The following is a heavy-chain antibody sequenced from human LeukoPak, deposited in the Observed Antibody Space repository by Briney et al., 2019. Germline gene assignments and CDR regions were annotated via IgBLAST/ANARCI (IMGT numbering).Heavy chain of an antibody. J-gene: IGHJ4*02. Sequence: SVKVSGTPSGGTFTSYAISWVRQAPGQGLEWMGGIIPIFGTANYAQKFQGRVTITADESTSTAYMELSSLRSEDTAVYYCARAPWYSSSWWGFDYWGQGTLVTVSS. CDR1: GGTFTSYA. CDR2: IIPIFGTA. D-gene: IGHD6-13*01. CDR3: ARAPWYSSSWWGFDY. V-gene: IGHV1-69*13.